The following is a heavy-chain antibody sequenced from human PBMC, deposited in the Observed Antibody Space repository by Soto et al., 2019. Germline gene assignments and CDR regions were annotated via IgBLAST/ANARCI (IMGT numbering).Heavy chain of an antibody. Sequence: QVQLQESGPGLLKPSETLSLTCTVSGGSISSYYWSWIRQPAGKGLEWIGRIYTSGSTNYTPSLKSRVTMSVDTSKNQFSLTLSSVTAADTAVYYCARACSSNSCYDVFDYWGQGTLVTVSS. V-gene: IGHV4-4*07. CDR3: ARACSSNSCYDVFDY. D-gene: IGHD2-2*01. J-gene: IGHJ4*02. CDR2: IYTSGST. CDR1: GGSISSYY.